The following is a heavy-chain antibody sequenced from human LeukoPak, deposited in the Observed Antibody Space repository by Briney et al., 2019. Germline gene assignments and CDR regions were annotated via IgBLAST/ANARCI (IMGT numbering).Heavy chain of an antibody. CDR2: ISSSGTYV. CDR1: GFTFSSYS. J-gene: IGHJ3*02. CDR3: ARASSKQLAGYLPDGFDI. V-gene: IGHV3-21*01. D-gene: IGHD3-9*01. Sequence: GGSLRLSCAASGFTFSSYSMNWVRQAPGKGLEWVPSISSSGTYVYYADSVKGRFTISRDNAKNSLSLQMNSLRADDAAVYYCARASSKQLAGYLPDGFDIWGQGTMVTVSS.